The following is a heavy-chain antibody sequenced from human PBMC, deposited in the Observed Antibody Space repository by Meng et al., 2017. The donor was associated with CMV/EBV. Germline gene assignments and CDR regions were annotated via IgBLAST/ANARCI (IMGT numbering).Heavy chain of an antibody. J-gene: IGHJ6*02. Sequence: SETLSLTCAVYGGSFSGYYWSWIRQPPGKGLEWIGEINHSGSTNYNPSLKSRVTISVDTSKNQFSLKLSSVTAADTAVYYCARARLESGYPYYYYYGMDVWGQGTTVTVSS. CDR3: ARARLESGYPYYYYYGMDV. D-gene: IGHD3-3*01. V-gene: IGHV4-34*01. CDR2: INHSGST. CDR1: GGSFSGYY.